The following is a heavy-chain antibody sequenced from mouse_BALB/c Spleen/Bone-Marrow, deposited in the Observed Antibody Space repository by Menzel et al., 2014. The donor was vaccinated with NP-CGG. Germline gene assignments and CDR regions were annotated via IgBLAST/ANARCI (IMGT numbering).Heavy chain of an antibody. CDR1: GYTFTTYW. V-gene: IGHV1S81*02. CDR2: INPSNGRT. Sequence: VKLSCRASGYTFTTYWMHWVKQRPGQGLEWIGEINPSNGRTNYNEKFKSKATLTVDKSSSTAYMQLSSLTSEDSAVYYCARRATTVVATDYWGQGTTLTVSS. J-gene: IGHJ2*01. CDR3: ARRATTVVATDY. D-gene: IGHD1-1*01.